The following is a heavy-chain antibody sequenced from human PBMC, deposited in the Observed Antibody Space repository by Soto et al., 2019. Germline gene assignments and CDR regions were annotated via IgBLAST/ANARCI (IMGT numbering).Heavy chain of an antibody. V-gene: IGHV2-5*02. J-gene: IGHJ5*02. CDR1: GFSLSTSGVG. CDR2: IYWDDDK. CDR3: AHRRRYCSSTSCDASWFDP. Sequence: QITLKESGPTLVKPTQTLTLTCTFSGFSLSTSGVGVGWIRQPPGKALEWLALIYWDDDKRYSPSLKSRLTITKDTPKNQVVLTMTNMDPVDTATYYCAHRRRYCSSTSCDASWFDPWGQGTLVTVSS. D-gene: IGHD2-2*01.